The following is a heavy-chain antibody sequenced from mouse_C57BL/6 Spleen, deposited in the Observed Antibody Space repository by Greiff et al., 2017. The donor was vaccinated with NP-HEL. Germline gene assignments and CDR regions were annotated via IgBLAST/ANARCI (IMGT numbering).Heavy chain of an antibody. Sequence: EVKLVESGGGLVKPGGSLKLSCAASGFTFSDYGMHWVRHAPEKGLEWVAYISSGSSTIYYADTVKGRFTISRDNAKNTLFLQMTSLRSEDTAMYYCARDYLSHYAMDYWGQGTSVTVSS. CDR1: GFTFSDYG. J-gene: IGHJ4*01. V-gene: IGHV5-17*01. CDR3: ARDYLSHYAMDY. CDR2: ISSGSSTI. D-gene: IGHD1-1*01.